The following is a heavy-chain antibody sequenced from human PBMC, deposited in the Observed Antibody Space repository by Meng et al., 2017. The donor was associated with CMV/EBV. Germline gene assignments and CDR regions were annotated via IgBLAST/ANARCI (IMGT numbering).Heavy chain of an antibody. V-gene: IGHV3-23*01. CDR3: AKVWLYPWYSSVGDTGVGAFDI. CDR2: ISGSGGRT. CDR1: GLTFTGYA. D-gene: IGHD6-19*01. J-gene: IGHJ3*02. Sequence: GGSLRPSGAASGLTFTGYAMGWVRLAPGKGLGWVSAISGSGGRTYSADSGKGRFTISRDNSKNTLYLQMNSLRAEYTAVYCFAKVWLYPWYSSVGDTGVGAFDIWGQGTMVTVSS.